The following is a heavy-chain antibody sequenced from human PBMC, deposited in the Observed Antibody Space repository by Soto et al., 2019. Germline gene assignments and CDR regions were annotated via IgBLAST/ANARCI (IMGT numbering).Heavy chain of an antibody. CDR2: IYYSGRT. Sequence: PSETLSRTCPVCGRSISSNRSSWGWTRRPPGKGLEWIGSIYYSGRTQSPPSLKRRVKIYVDTSKNQFSMKTSSVTAAEKAVYYCARRDLGRSGGSCYDALDIWGQGTMVT. D-gene: IGHD2-15*01. V-gene: IGHV4-39*01. CDR3: ARRDLGRSGGSCYDALDI. CDR1: GRSISSNRSS. J-gene: IGHJ3*02.